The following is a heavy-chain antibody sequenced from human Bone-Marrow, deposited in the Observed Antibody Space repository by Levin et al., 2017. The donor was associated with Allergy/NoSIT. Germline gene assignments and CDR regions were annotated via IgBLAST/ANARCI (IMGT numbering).Heavy chain of an antibody. D-gene: IGHD2-21*02. CDR1: GFTFTSYA. Sequence: GGSLRLSFAASGFTFTSYAMAWVRQAPGKGLEWVASITGSAATTYYADSVKGRFTISKDNPKNALVLQMNNLRPEDTADYYCTKDRRFTVTADFDNWGHGTRVTVSS. J-gene: IGHJ4*01. CDR3: TKDRRFTVTADFDN. V-gene: IGHV3-23*01. CDR2: ITGSAATT.